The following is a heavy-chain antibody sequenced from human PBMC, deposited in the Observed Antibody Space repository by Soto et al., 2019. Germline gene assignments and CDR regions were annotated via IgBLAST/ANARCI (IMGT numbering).Heavy chain of an antibody. CDR2: IYYSGST. Sequence: SETLSLTCSVSGGSISSYYWSWIRQPPGKGLEWIGYIYYSGSTNYNPSLKSRVTISVDTSKNQFSLKLSSVTAADTAVYYCARSKDSEEYSSSSWGQGTLVTVSS. CDR3: ARSKDSEEYSSSS. CDR1: GGSISSYY. J-gene: IGHJ4*02. V-gene: IGHV4-59*08. D-gene: IGHD6-6*01.